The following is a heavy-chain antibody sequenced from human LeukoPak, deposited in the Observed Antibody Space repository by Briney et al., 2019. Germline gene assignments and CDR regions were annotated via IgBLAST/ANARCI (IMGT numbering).Heavy chain of an antibody. Sequence: SETLSLTCTVSGGSISSSSYYWGWIRQPPGKGLEWIGSIYYSGSTYYNPSLKSRVTISVDTSKNQFSLKMSSVTAADTAVYYCAKGLYESSGRYYYHIDVWGKGTAVTIS. CDR2: IYYSGST. CDR3: AKGLYESSGRYYYHIDV. D-gene: IGHD3-22*01. J-gene: IGHJ6*03. CDR1: GGSISSSSYY. V-gene: IGHV4-39*01.